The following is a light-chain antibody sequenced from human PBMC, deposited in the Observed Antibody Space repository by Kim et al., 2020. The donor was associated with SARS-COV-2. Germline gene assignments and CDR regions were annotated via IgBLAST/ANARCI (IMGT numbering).Light chain of an antibody. V-gene: IGKV3-20*01. J-gene: IGKJ2*01. CDR2: GAS. CDR1: QSISSEF. Sequence: PGERATLSCRASQSISSEFLAGYQQRSGQPPRLLMFGASNRAAGIPDRFSGGGSGTDFTLTITRLEPADSAVYYCQQYTTSPPAYTFGQGTKLEI. CDR3: QQYTTSPPAYT.